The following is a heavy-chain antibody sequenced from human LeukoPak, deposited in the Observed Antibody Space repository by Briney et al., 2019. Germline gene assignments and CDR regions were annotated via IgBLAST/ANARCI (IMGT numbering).Heavy chain of an antibody. CDR1: GFTFSSYA. D-gene: IGHD3-22*01. Sequence: GGSLRLSCAASGFTFSSYAMHWVRQAPGKGLEWVAVISYDGSNKYYADSVKGRFTISRDNSKNTLYLQMNSLRAEDTAVYYCARDFPYYYDSSGYYYNFDYWGQGTRVTVSS. CDR3: ARDFPYYYDSSGYYYNFDY. J-gene: IGHJ4*02. V-gene: IGHV3-30-3*01. CDR2: ISYDGSNK.